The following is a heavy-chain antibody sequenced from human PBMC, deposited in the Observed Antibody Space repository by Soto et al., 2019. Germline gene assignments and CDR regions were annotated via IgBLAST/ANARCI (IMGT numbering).Heavy chain of an antibody. CDR2: INPKSAAT. CDR1: GYSVSDYF. D-gene: IGHD1-26*01. J-gene: IGHJ6*02. CDR3: ARIKWGLDYYNGMDV. Sequence: ASVKVSCKASGYSVSDYFIQWVRQAPGQGLEWVAWINPKSAATNYAKKFQGRVSLTWDTSFSTAYMELTRLRPDDTAVYYCARIKWGLDYYNGMDVWGQGTTVTVAS. V-gene: IGHV1-2*02.